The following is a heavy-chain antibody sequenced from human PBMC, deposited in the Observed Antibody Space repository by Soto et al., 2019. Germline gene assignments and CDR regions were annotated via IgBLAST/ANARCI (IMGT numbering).Heavy chain of an antibody. CDR2: INHSGRV. CDR3: STRAYDTNGYYRFDP. D-gene: IGHD3-22*01. V-gene: IGHV4-34*01. J-gene: IGHJ5*01. CDR1: GGSFSGHS. Sequence: ETLSRTCAVYGGSFSGHSWPWIRQSPGKGLEWIGDINHSGRVNYSPSLKSRVTMSLDTSKNQFSLTLSAVTAADTAMYYCSTRAYDTNGYYRFDPWGQGTLVTVSS.